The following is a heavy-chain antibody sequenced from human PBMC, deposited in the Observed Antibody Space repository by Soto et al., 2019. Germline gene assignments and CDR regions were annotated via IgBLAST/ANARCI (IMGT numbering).Heavy chain of an antibody. CDR2: IYYSGST. J-gene: IGHJ4*02. CDR1: GGSISSYY. Sequence: PSETLSLTCTVSGGSISSYYWSWIRQPPGKGLEWIGYIYYSGSTNYNPSNKSRVTISVDTSKNQFSLKMSSVTAADTAVFYCARGRFILYCSGGSCLPVRRGDYFDYWGQGTLVTV. D-gene: IGHD2-15*01. CDR3: ARGRFILYCSGGSCLPVRRGDYFDY. V-gene: IGHV4-59*01.